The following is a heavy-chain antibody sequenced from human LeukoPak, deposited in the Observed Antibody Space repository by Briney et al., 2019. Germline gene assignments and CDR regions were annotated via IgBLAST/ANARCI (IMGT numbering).Heavy chain of an antibody. CDR1: GVSFSDYY. CDR3: ARTQVDYGGNGVWYFDL. D-gene: IGHD4-23*01. CDR2: VSSSGAAV. J-gene: IGHJ2*01. Sequence: AGGSLRLSCAASGVSFSDYYMSWIRQSPGKGLEWLSYVSSSGAAVHYADSVKGRFTISRDNAKNSLYLKMNSLRAEDTAVYYCARTQVDYGGNGVWYFDLWGRGTLVTVSS. V-gene: IGHV3-11*04.